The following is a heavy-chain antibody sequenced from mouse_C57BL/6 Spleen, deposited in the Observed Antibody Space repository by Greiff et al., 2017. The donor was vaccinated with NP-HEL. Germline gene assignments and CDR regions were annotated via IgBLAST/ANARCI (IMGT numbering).Heavy chain of an antibody. Sequence: QVHVKQSGAELVRPGSSVKLSCKASGYTFTSYWMHWVKQRPIQGLEWIGNIDPSDSETHYNQKFKDKATLTVDKSSSTAYMQLSSLTSEDSAVYYCARKGKGDDYFDYWGQGTTLTVSS. D-gene: IGHD3-3*01. V-gene: IGHV1-52*01. J-gene: IGHJ2*01. CDR1: GYTFTSYW. CDR2: IDPSDSET. CDR3: ARKGKGDDYFDY.